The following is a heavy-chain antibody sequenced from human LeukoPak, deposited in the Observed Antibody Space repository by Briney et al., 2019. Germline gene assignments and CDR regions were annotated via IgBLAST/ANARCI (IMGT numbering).Heavy chain of an antibody. V-gene: IGHV4-31*03. D-gene: IGHD6-13*01. Sequence: KSSETLSLTCTVSGGSISSGGYYWSWIRQHPGKGLEWIGYIYYSGSTNYNPSLKSRVTISVDTSKNQFSLKLSSVTAADTAVYYCARGTYSSSSQNYYYYYGMDVWGQGTTVTVSS. J-gene: IGHJ6*02. CDR1: GGSISSGGYY. CDR2: IYYSGST. CDR3: ARGTYSSSSQNYYYYYGMDV.